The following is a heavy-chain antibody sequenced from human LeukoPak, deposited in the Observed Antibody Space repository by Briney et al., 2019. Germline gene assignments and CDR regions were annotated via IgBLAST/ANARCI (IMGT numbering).Heavy chain of an antibody. J-gene: IGHJ4*02. CDR2: IIPIFGTA. CDR1: GGTFSSYA. V-gene: IGHV1-69*01. D-gene: IGHD2-2*01. CDR3: ARDCSSTSCFFDY. Sequence: SVKVSCKASGGTFSSYAISWVRQAPGQGLEWMGGIIPIFGTANYAQKFRGRVTITADESTSTAYMELSSLRSEDTAVYYCARDCSSTSCFFDYWGQGTLVTVSS.